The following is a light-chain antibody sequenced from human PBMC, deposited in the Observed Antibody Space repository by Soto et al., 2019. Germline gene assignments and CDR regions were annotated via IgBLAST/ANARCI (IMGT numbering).Light chain of an antibody. CDR1: QGVSSY. J-gene: IGKJ5*01. CDR2: DAS. CDR3: QQRST. V-gene: IGKV3D-11*01. Sequence: EIVLTQSPATLSLSPGERATLSCRASQGVSSYLAWYQQKPGQAPRLLIYDASNRATGIPARFSGSWPGTDFTLTISSLEPEDFAVYYCQQRSTFGQGTRLEIK.